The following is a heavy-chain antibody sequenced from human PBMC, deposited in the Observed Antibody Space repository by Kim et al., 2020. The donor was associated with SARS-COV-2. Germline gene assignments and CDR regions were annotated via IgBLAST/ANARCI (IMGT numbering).Heavy chain of an antibody. J-gene: IGHJ4*02. V-gene: IGHV3-48*03. CDR3: ARDFGDGSGNTLGY. CDR2: ISSSGSTR. Sequence: GGSLRLSCAASGFTFSSYEMNWVRQAPGKGLEWVSYISSSGSTRYYAYSVKGRFTIARDNAKNSLYLQMNSLRAEDTAVYYCARDFGDGSGNTLGYWGQGTLVTVSP. D-gene: IGHD6-19*01. CDR1: GFTFSSYE.